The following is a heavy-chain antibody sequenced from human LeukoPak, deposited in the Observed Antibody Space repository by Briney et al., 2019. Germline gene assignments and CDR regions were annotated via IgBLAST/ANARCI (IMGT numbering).Heavy chain of an antibody. CDR3: ARENFWSGYYFFDY. J-gene: IGHJ4*02. CDR1: GFTFSSYW. V-gene: IGHV3-7*01. Sequence: GGSLRLSCAASGFTFSSYWMSWVRQAPGKGLEWVANIKQDGSEKYYVDSVKGRFTISRDNAKNSLYLQMNSLRAEDTAVYYCARENFWSGYYFFDYWGQGTLVTVSS. CDR2: IKQDGSEK. D-gene: IGHD3-3*01.